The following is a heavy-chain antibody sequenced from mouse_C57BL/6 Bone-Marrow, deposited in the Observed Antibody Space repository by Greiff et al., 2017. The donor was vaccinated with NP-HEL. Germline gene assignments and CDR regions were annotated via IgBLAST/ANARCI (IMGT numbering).Heavy chain of an antibody. V-gene: IGHV1-72*01. CDR1: GYTFTSYL. CDR3: ARYYYGSSSFDY. CDR2: IDPNSGGT. J-gene: IGHJ2*01. D-gene: IGHD1-1*01. Sequence: QVQLKQPGAELVKPGASVKLSCKASGYTFTSYLMPWVKQRPGRGLEWIGRIDPNSGGTKYNEKFKSKATLTVDKPSSTAYMQLNSLTAEDSAVYYCARYYYGSSSFDYWGQGTTLTVSS.